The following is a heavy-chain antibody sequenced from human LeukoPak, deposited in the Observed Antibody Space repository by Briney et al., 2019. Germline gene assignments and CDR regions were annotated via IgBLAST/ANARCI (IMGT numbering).Heavy chain of an antibody. CDR3: ARDTHGVLLGATWSYAFDI. V-gene: IGHV4-59*01. D-gene: IGHD1-26*01. CDR2: IYYSGST. J-gene: IGHJ3*02. CDR1: GGSISSYY. Sequence: PSETLSLTCTVSGGSISSYYWSWIRQPPGKGLEWIGYIYYSGSTNYNPSLKSRVTISVDTSKNQFSLKLSSVTAADTAVYYCARDTHGVLLGATWSYAFDIWGQGTMVTVSS.